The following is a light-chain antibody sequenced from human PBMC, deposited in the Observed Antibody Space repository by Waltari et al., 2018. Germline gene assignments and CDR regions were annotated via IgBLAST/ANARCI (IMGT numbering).Light chain of an antibody. CDR3: QQYYSAPWT. CDR2: WAS. Sequence: DIVMTQSPDSLTVSLGERATINCKSSQTLLYSSNNKNYLVWYQQKPVQPPKLLIHWASTRESGVPDRFTGSGSGTDFTLTISSLQAEDVAVYYCQQYYSAPWTFGQGTKVEIK. J-gene: IGKJ1*01. CDR1: QTLLYSSNNKNY. V-gene: IGKV4-1*01.